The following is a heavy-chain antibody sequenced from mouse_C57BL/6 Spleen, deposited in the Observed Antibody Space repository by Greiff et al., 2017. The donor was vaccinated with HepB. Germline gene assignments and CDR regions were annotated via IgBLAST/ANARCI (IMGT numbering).Heavy chain of an antibody. CDR1: GYTFTDYN. Sequence: EVQRVESGPELVKPGASVKMSCKASGYTFTDYNMHWVKQSHGKSLEWIGYINPNNGGTSYNQKFKGKATLTVNKSSSTAYMELRSLTSEDSAVYYCARAYYSNYGGFAYWGQGTLVTVSA. CDR2: INPNNGGT. J-gene: IGHJ3*01. CDR3: ARAYYSNYGGFAY. D-gene: IGHD2-5*01. V-gene: IGHV1-22*01.